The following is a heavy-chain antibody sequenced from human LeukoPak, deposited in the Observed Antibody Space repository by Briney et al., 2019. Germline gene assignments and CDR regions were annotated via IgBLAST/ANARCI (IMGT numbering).Heavy chain of an antibody. V-gene: IGHV3-48*01. Sequence: GGSLRLSCAASGFSFSSYSINWVRQAPGKGLEWVSYISGDGNAKHYTDSVKGRFTISRDNAKNALYLQMNSLRAEDTAVYFCARDYVYAFDYWGQGTLVTVAS. CDR3: ARDYVYAFDY. D-gene: IGHD2/OR15-2a*01. CDR2: ISGDGNAK. J-gene: IGHJ4*02. CDR1: GFSFSSYS.